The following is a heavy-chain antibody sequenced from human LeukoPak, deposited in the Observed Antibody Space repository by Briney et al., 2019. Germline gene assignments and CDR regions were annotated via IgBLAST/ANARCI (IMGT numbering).Heavy chain of an antibody. D-gene: IGHD2-2*01. CDR3: ARNYDIVVVPAALPDY. V-gene: IGHV1-46*01. J-gene: IGHJ4*02. Sequence: ASVKVSCTASGYTFTSYYMHWVRQAPGQGLEWMGIINPSGGSTSYAQKFQGRVTMTRDTSTSTVYMELSSLRSEDTAVYYCARNYDIVVVPAALPDYWGQGTLVTVSS. CDR2: INPSGGST. CDR1: GYTFTSYY.